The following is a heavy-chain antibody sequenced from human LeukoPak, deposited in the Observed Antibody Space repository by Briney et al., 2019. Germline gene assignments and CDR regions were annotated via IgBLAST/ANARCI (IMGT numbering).Heavy chain of an antibody. V-gene: IGHV3-74*01. CDR3: ARDKTSMVRGVMGFGAFDI. CDR1: GFTFSGYW. CDR2: INSDGSST. J-gene: IGHJ3*02. Sequence: GGSLRLSCAASGFTFSGYWMHWVRQAPGKGLVWVSRINSDGSSTSYADSVKGRFTISGDNAKNSVYLQMNSLRVEDTAVYYCARDKTSMVRGVMGFGAFDIWGQGTAVTVSS. D-gene: IGHD3-10*01.